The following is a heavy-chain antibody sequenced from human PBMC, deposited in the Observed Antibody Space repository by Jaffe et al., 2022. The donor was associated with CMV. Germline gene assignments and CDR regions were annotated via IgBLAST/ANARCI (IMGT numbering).Heavy chain of an antibody. CDR3: ARVRGGPYYYDTSGSPFSYYYNGMDV. CDR1: GVTVSNNY. D-gene: IGHD3-22*01. CDR2: LYTGGGT. Sequence: EVQLVESGGGLIQPGGSLRLSCAASGVTVSNNYMSWVRQAPGKGLEWVSVLYTGGGTYYADSVKGRFTISRDNSKNTLYLQMNSLRAEDTAVYYCARVRGGPYYYDTSGSPFSYYYNGMDVWGQGTTVTVSS. J-gene: IGHJ6*02. V-gene: IGHV3-53*01.